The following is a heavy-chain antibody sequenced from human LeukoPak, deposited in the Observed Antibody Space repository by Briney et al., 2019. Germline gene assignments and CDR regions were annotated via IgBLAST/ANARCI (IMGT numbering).Heavy chain of an antibody. Sequence: GGSLRLSCSASGFTFGSYAMHWVRQAQGKGLEYVSAISSDGGSTYYADSVRGRFAISRDNSKNTLYLQMSSLRAGDTAVYYCVRSWGPYCSSTSCHDYYYGMDVWGQGTTVTVSS. CDR2: ISSDGGST. CDR3: VRSWGPYCSSTSCHDYYYGMDV. V-gene: IGHV3-64D*09. D-gene: IGHD2-2*01. J-gene: IGHJ6*02. CDR1: GFTFGSYA.